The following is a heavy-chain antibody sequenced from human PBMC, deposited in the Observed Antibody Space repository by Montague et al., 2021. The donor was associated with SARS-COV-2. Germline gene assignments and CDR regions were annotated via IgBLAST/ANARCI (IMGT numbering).Heavy chain of an antibody. CDR3: ARDKVSATTGGPGYYFDY. Sequence: SLRLSCAASGFSASSTHMSWVRQAPGKGLEWVSSSHTGDSTYYAXSVKGRFTFSRDISRNTVDLQMNGLRPEDTAAYYCARDKVSATTGGPGYYFDYWGQGALVTVSS. CDR1: GFSASSTH. D-gene: IGHD2-8*02. J-gene: IGHJ4*02. CDR2: SHTGDST. V-gene: IGHV3-66*01.